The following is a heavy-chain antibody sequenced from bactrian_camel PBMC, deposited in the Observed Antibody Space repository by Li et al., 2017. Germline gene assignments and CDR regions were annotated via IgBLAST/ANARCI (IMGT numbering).Heavy chain of an antibody. J-gene: IGHJ4*01. V-gene: IGHV3S25*01. D-gene: IGHD2*01. Sequence: QVQLVESGGGSVQSGGSLTLSCAASGDSRTIGCMAWFRQTPGKGREWVSGISSGGGTTYYADSVKGRFTISRDNVKNTVYLQLNSLKTEDMGMYYCAADPSCGGNYQKFAYWGQGTQVTVS. CDR1: GDSRTIGC. CDR3: AADPSCGGNYQKFAY. CDR2: ISSGGGTT.